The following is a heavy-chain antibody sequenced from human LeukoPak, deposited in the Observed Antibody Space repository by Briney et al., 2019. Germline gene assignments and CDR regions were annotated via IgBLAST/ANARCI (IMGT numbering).Heavy chain of an antibody. V-gene: IGHV4-59*01. CDR1: GGSMNYYY. CDR3: ARQSDYYYYGMDV. J-gene: IGHJ6*02. Sequence: SETLSLTCTVSGGSMNYYYWSWIRQPPGQGLEWIGYIHYSGSANYNPSLKSRVTISLDTSKNQFSLKLSSVTAADTAVYYCARQSDYYYYGMDVWGQGTTVTVSS. CDR2: IHYSGSA.